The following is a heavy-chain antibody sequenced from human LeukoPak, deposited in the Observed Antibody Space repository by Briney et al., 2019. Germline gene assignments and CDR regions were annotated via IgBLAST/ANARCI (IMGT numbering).Heavy chain of an antibody. V-gene: IGHV3-20*04. J-gene: IGHJ4*02. Sequence: PGGSLRLSCAASGFTFDDYDMSWVRQAPGKGLEWVSGINWNGGSTGYVDSVKGRFTISRDNAKNSLYLQMNSLRAEDTALYYCARDGLVDTPMGAGYWGQGTLVTVSS. D-gene: IGHD5-18*01. CDR3: ARDGLVDTPMGAGY. CDR2: INWNGGST. CDR1: GFTFDDYD.